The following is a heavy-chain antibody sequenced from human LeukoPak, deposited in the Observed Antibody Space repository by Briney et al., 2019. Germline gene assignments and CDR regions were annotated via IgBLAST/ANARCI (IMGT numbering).Heavy chain of an antibody. CDR1: GFTFSSYW. D-gene: IGHD6-13*01. CDR3: ARGRSRWYSSSWYWGIYFDY. CDR2: IKQDGSEK. Sequence: GGSLRLSCAASGFTFSSYWMSWVRQAPGKGLEWVANIKQDGSEKYYVDSVKGRFTISRDNAKNSLYLQMNSLRAEDTGVYYCARGRSRWYSSSWYWGIYFDYWGQGTLVTVSS. J-gene: IGHJ4*02. V-gene: IGHV3-7*01.